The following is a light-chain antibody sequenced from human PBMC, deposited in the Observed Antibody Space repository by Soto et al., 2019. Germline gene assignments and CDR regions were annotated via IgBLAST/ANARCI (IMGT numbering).Light chain of an antibody. CDR3: SSYTTSSTLV. CDR2: EVS. V-gene: IGLV2-14*03. Sequence: QSALTQPASVFGSPGQSITISCTGTSSDVGGYNFVSWYQQHPGKAPKLMIYEVSSRPSGVSNRFSGSKSGNTASLTISGLQPEDEADYYCSSYTTSSTLVFGTGTKPPS. CDR1: SSDVGGYNF. J-gene: IGLJ1*01.